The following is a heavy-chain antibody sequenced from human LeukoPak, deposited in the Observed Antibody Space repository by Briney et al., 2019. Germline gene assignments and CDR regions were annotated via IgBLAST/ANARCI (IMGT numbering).Heavy chain of an antibody. Sequence: ASVKVSCKASGYTFTGYYMHWVRQAPGQGLEWMGWINPNSGGTNYAQKFQGRVTMTRDTSIGTAYMELSRLRSDDTAVYYCARGWGWEGATFMSWGQGTLVTVSS. D-gene: IGHD1-26*01. CDR2: INPNSGGT. CDR3: ARGWGWEGATFMS. CDR1: GYTFTGYY. V-gene: IGHV1-2*02. J-gene: IGHJ5*02.